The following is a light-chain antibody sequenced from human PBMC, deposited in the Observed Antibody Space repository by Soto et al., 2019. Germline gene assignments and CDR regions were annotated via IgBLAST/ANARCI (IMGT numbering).Light chain of an antibody. CDR3: QQYETFSGT. V-gene: IGKV1-16*01. Sequence: DIQMTQSPSSLSASVGDRVTITCRASQGISTFLSWYQQKPGKAPKVLIYTASTLPRGVPSRFSGSGSGTKFTLTIASLQPDDFATYYCQQYETFSGTFGPGTKVEI. CDR1: QGISTF. CDR2: TAS. J-gene: IGKJ1*01.